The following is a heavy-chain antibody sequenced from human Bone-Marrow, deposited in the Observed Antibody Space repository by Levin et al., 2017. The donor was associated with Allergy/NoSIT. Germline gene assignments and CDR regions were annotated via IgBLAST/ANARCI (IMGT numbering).Heavy chain of an antibody. V-gene: IGHV1-2*06. CDR2: VTPKSDAS. Sequence: GESLKISCKTSGYTFTDHNIHWVRQAPGQGLEWMGRVTPKSDASNYAQKFRGRVSMTTNTSINTAYMELHSLKSDDTAVYYCARDGTNTFFGVIILFYYGLDVWGQGTTLTVSS. CDR1: GYTFTDHN. J-gene: IGHJ6*02. D-gene: IGHD3-3*01. CDR3: ARDGTNTFFGVIILFYYGLDV.